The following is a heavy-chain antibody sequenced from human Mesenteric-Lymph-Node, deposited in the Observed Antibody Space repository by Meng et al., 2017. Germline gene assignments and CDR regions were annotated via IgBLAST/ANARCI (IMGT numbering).Heavy chain of an antibody. D-gene: IGHD3-22*01. CDR1: GYTFTSYY. CDR3: ARDFGRYYDSSGHDAFDI. V-gene: IGHV1-46*01. CDR2: INPSGGST. Sequence: ASVKVSCKASGYTFTSYYMHWVRQAPGQGLEWMGIINPSGGSTSYAQKFQGRVTMTRDTSTSTVYMELSSLRSEDTAVYYCARDFGRYYDSSGHDAFDIWGQGTMVTVSS. J-gene: IGHJ3*02.